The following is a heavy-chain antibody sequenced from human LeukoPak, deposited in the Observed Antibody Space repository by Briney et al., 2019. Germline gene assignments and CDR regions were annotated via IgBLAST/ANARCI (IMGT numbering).Heavy chain of an antibody. CDR1: GFTFSSYV. Sequence: PGGSLRLSCAASGFTFSSYVLSWVRQAPGKGLEWVSAISGSGGSTYYADSVKGRFTISRDNSKNTLYLQMNSLRAEDTAVYYCAKTVTQPKRGFDPWGQGTLVTVSS. CDR3: AKTVTQPKRGFDP. D-gene: IGHD4-11*01. CDR2: ISGSGGST. J-gene: IGHJ5*02. V-gene: IGHV3-23*01.